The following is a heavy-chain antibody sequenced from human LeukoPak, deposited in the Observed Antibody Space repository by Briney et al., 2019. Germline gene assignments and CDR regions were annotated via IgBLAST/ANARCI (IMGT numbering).Heavy chain of an antibody. J-gene: IGHJ6*02. D-gene: IGHD1-14*01. CDR1: GGSISSYY. CDR2: IYTSGNT. Sequence: SETLSLTCTVSGGSISSYYWSWIRQPAGKGLEWIGRIYTSGNTNYNPSLKSRVTMSVDTSKNQFSLKLSSETAADTAVYYCARSRSDLMSYYYYGLDVWGQGTTVTVSS. V-gene: IGHV4-4*07. CDR3: ARSRSDLMSYYYYGLDV.